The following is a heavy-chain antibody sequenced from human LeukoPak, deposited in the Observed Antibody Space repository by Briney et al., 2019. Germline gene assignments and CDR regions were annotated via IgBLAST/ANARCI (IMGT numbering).Heavy chain of an antibody. CDR3: ATGAIVFDY. CDR1: GFTLSKIS. Sequence: ASVRLSCKVSGFTLSKISIDWVRQAPGKGLEWMGRVGHEDGTTVHAQKFQGRFNMTVDTATDTAYMEMSSLTSEDTAIYYCATGAIVFDYWGQGTLVTVSS. V-gene: IGHV1-24*01. J-gene: IGHJ4*02. CDR2: VGHEDGTT. D-gene: IGHD3-22*01.